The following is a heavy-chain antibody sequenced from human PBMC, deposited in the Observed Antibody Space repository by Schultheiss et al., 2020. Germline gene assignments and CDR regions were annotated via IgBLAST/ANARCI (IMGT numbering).Heavy chain of an antibody. Sequence: GGSLRLSCAASGFTFSSYAMHWVRQAPGKGLEWVAVISYDGSNKYYADSVKGRFTISRDNSKNTLYLQMNSLRAEDTAVYYCARGEYSSSADQYYYYGMDVWGQGTTVTVAS. CDR1: GFTFSSYA. CDR3: ARGEYSSSADQYYYYGMDV. CDR2: ISYDGSNK. D-gene: IGHD6-6*01. J-gene: IGHJ6*02. V-gene: IGHV3-30-3*01.